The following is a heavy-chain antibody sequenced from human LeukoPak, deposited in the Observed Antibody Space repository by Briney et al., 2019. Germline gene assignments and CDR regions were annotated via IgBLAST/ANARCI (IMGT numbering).Heavy chain of an antibody. Sequence: ASVKVSCKASGYTFTGYYMHWVRQAPGQGLEWMGWINPNSGGTNYAQKLQGRVTMTREMSTTTVYMELSRLKSEDTAIYYCARDGTFWSGYQPNWFDPWGQGIRVTVSS. D-gene: IGHD3-3*01. CDR2: INPNSGGT. V-gene: IGHV1-2*02. CDR3: ARDGTFWSGYQPNWFDP. CDR1: GYTFTGYY. J-gene: IGHJ5*02.